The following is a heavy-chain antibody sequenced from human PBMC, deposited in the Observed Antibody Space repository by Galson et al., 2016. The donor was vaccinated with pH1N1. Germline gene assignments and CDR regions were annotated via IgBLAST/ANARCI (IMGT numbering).Heavy chain of an antibody. V-gene: IGHV1-2*02. CDR2: ISPDSGGT. Sequence: SVKVSCKASGYRFTGHYMHWVRQAPGQGLEWMGWISPDSGGTYYSQKFQGRVTMTRDTSSSTAYMELSSLKSDDTAFYFCTGVMVGTSGFDNWGQGTLVTVSS. J-gene: IGHJ4*02. CDR3: TGVMVGTSGFDN. D-gene: IGHD2-21*02. CDR1: GYRFTGHY.